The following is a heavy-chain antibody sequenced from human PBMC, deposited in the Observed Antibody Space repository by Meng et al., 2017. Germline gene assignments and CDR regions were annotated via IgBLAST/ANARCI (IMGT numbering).Heavy chain of an antibody. J-gene: IGHJ4*02. D-gene: IGHD2-8*01. CDR3: TRDPLQWGTNFDF. Sequence: GESLKISCAASGFIFGSYWMHWVSQVPGKGLVWVARINSDGGNPIYADSVKGRFTISRDNARNTLYLQMKSLRAEDTAVYYCTRDPLQWGTNFDFWGQGTLVTVSS. V-gene: IGHV3-74*01. CDR2: INSDGGNP. CDR1: GFIFGSYW.